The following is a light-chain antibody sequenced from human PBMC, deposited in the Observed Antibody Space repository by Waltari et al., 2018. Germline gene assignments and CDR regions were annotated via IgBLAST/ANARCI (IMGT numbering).Light chain of an antibody. Sequence: EIVLTQSPGTLSLSPGERATLSCRASESVSASYLAWYQQKPGQAPRLLIYGASSRATGIPDRFNGGASGTDFTFTISRLEPEDFAIYYCQYYGSSPVTFGGGTKVEI. J-gene: IGKJ4*01. CDR1: ESVSASY. CDR2: GAS. CDR3: QYYGSSPVT. V-gene: IGKV3-20*01.